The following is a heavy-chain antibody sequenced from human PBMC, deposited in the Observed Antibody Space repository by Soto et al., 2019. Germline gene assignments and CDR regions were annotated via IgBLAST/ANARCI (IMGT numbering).Heavy chain of an antibody. Sequence: ASVKVSCKASGYTFTSYAMHWVRQAPGQRLERMGWINAGNGNTKYSQKFQGRVTITRDTSASTAYMELSSLRSEDTAVYFCASEAALMVYAIIGYFQHWGQGTLVTVSS. CDR3: ASEAALMVYAIIGYFQH. D-gene: IGHD2-8*01. V-gene: IGHV1-3*01. CDR2: INAGNGNT. J-gene: IGHJ1*01. CDR1: GYTFTSYA.